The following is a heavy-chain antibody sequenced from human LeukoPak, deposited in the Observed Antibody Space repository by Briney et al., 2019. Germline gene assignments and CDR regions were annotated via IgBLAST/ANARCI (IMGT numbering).Heavy chain of an antibody. CDR1: GFTFDDYA. J-gene: IGHJ4*02. Sequence: GRSLRLSCAASGFTFDDYAMHWVRQAPGKGLEWVSGISWNSGSIGYADSVKGRFTISRDNAKNSLYLQMNSLRAEDTAVYYCAGPLLPDYWGQGTLVTVSS. CDR2: ISWNSGSI. V-gene: IGHV3-9*01. CDR3: AGPLLPDY.